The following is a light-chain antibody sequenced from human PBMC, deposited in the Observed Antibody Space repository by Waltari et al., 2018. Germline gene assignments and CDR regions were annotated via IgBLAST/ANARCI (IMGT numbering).Light chain of an antibody. CDR3: QAWDSSTAFYV. CDR1: KLGDKY. V-gene: IGLV3-1*01. J-gene: IGLJ1*01. CDR2: QDS. Sequence: SYELTQPPSVSVSPGQTASITYSGDKLGDKYACWYQQKPGQSPVLVIYQDSKRPSGIPGRFSGSNSGNTATLTISGTQAMDEADYYCQAWDSSTAFYVFGTGTKVTVL.